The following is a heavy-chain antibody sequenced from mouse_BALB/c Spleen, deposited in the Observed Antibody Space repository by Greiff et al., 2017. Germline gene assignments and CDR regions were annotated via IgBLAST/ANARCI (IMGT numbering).Heavy chain of an antibody. CDR3: ARDWERYYAMDY. CDR1: GFSLTSYG. D-gene: IGHD4-1*01. V-gene: IGHV2-2*02. CDR2: IWSGGST. Sequence: VMLVESGPGLVQPSQSLSITCTVSGFSLTSYGVHWVRQSPGKGLEGLGVIWSGGSTDYNAAFISRLSISKDNSKSQVFFKMNSLQANDTAIYYCARDWERYYAMDYWGQGTSVTVSS. J-gene: IGHJ4*01.